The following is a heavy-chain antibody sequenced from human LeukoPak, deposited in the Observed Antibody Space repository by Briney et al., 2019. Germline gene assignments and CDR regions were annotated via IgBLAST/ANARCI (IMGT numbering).Heavy chain of an antibody. J-gene: IGHJ4*02. Sequence: GGSLRPSCAASGFTFTSYSMNWVRQAPGKGLEWVSSISSSSSYIYYADSVKGRFTISRDNAKNSLYLQVNSLRADDTAVYYCAREPNTGYNFDYWGQGTLVTVSS. CDR3: AREPNTGYNFDY. V-gene: IGHV3-21*01. D-gene: IGHD5-18*01. CDR1: GFTFTSYS. CDR2: ISSSSSYI.